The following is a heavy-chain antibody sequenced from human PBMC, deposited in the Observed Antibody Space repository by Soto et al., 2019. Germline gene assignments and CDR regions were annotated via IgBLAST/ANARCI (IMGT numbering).Heavy chain of an antibody. CDR3: AREGGAAPGARREWYLDL. CDR1: GYPLTDFY. CDR2: INHHTGDT. Sequence: QVQLVQSGAEVKKPGASVTVSCKTSGYPLTDFYIHWVRQAPGQGLEWMAWINHHTGDTNTALKFQGRVTMTRDTSINTAFMELTRLSSDDTSVYYCAREGGAAPGARREWYLDLWGRGTLVSVSS. D-gene: IGHD6-25*01. V-gene: IGHV1-2*02. J-gene: IGHJ2*01.